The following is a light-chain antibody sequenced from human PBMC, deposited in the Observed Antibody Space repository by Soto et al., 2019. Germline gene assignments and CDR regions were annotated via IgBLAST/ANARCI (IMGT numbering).Light chain of an antibody. Sequence: DIQMTQSPSTLSASIGDRVTITCRASQSIYKWLAWYQQKPGKAPKLLIYEASTLESGVPSRFSGSRSGTEFTLTISSLQSDDFATYYCQHYDTFPWTFGPGTTVEIK. J-gene: IGKJ1*01. V-gene: IGKV1-5*03. CDR3: QHYDTFPWT. CDR2: EAS. CDR1: QSIYKW.